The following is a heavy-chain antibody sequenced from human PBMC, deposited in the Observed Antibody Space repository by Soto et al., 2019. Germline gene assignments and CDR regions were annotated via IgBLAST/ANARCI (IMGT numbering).Heavy chain of an antibody. CDR1: GFSRSSSGVG. CDR2: IYWDEDK. J-gene: IGHJ6*02. Sequence: QITLKESGPTLVKPTQTLTLTCTFSGFSRSSSGVGVGWIRQPPGKAPEWLALIYWDEDKRYSPSLKTRLTITKDTATNEVVLTMTSMDPVDTGTYYCAHKGGRGAGMDVWGQGTTVTVSS. D-gene: IGHD2-15*01. V-gene: IGHV2-5*02. CDR3: AHKGGRGAGMDV.